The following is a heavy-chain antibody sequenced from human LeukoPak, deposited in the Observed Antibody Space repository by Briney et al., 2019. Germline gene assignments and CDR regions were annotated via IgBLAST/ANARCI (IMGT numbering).Heavy chain of an antibody. CDR3: ARGRFYYYDSSGYYGFNVDRRGVEFDY. J-gene: IGHJ4*02. V-gene: IGHV4-38-2*02. CDR1: GYSISSGYF. CDR2: IYHSGST. D-gene: IGHD3-22*01. Sequence: SETLSLTCTVSGYSISSGYFWGWIRQPPGKGLECIGTIYHSGSTYYNPSLKSRVTISVDTSKNQFSLKLNSVTAADTAVYYCARGRFYYYDSSGYYGFNVDRRGVEFDYWGQGTLVTVSS.